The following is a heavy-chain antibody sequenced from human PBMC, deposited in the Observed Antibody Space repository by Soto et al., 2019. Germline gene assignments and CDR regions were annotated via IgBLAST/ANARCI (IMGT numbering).Heavy chain of an antibody. D-gene: IGHD2-15*01. J-gene: IGHJ6*02. V-gene: IGHV3-13*05. CDR1: GFTLSAYD. CDR2: LGAADDP. CDR3: ARAYSGRLPRRADYYYAMDV. Sequence: GGSLRLSCAASGFTLSAYDMHWVRQAEGKGLEWVSALGAADDPYYLVSVKGRFTISRENAKNSLYLQMNNLRAGDTAVYYCARAYSGRLPRRADYYYAMDVWGQGTTVTISS.